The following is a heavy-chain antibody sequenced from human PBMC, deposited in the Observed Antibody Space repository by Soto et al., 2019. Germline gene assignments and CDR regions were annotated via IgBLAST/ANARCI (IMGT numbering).Heavy chain of an antibody. CDR3: EGSYCLPNGGYNGYFDY. Sequence: PGESLKISCKGSGYSFTNNWISWVRQMPGKGLEWMGRIDPRDSYTNYSPSFQGHVTISVDKSDNTSYLQWNSLRASDSAMYFCEGSYCLPNGGYNGYFDYWGGGTRVTVSS. D-gene: IGHD2-21*01. CDR2: IDPRDSYT. V-gene: IGHV5-10-1*01. J-gene: IGHJ4*01. CDR1: GYSFTNNW.